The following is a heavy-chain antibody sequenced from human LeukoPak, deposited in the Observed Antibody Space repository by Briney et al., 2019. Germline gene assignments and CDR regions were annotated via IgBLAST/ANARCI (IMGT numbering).Heavy chain of an antibody. J-gene: IGHJ6*03. Sequence: GGSLRLSCAASGLNVTYNYMSWVRQAPGKGLEWLSVIYSGGMTYYADSVKGRFIISRDNSKNTLYLQMNRLRAEDTAVYYCYARPVLPAAFLPSGNYMDVWDKGTTVTVSS. CDR2: IYSGGMT. CDR3: YARPVLPAAFLPSGNYMDV. V-gene: IGHV3-53*01. CDR1: GLNVTYNY. D-gene: IGHD2-2*01.